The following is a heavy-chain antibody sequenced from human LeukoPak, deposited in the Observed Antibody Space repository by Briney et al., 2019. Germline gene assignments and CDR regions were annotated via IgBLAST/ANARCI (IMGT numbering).Heavy chain of an antibody. CDR2: INPGDGRA. V-gene: IGHV1-46*01. D-gene: IGHD2-15*01. Sequence: GASVKVSCMTFGYIFTTYYIHWARQAPGQGLEWMGIINPGDGRATYRQKFQGRVTMSRDTSTSTLYLDLSSLASEDAAVYYCARQAVPTWWFFDYWGQGTLVTVSS. CDR1: GYIFTTYY. CDR3: ARQAVPTWWFFDY. J-gene: IGHJ4*02.